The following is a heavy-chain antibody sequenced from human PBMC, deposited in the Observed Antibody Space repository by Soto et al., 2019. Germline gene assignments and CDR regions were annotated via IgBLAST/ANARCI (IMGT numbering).Heavy chain of an antibody. CDR2: IYYSGST. V-gene: IGHV4-39*01. D-gene: IGHD3-10*01. CDR1: GGSISSSSYY. CDR3: ARGLILWFGELSSFDAFDI. Sequence: SETLSLTCTVSGGSISSSSYYWGWIRQPPGKGLEWIGSIYYSGSTYYNPSLKCRVTISVDTSKNQFSLKLSSVTAADTAVYYCARGLILWFGELSSFDAFDIWGQGTMVTVSS. J-gene: IGHJ3*02.